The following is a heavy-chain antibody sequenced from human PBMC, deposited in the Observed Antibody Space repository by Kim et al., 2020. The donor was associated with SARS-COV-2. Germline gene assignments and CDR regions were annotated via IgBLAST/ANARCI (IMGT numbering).Heavy chain of an antibody. Sequence: GGSLRLSCAASGFTFSSYAMSWVRQAPGKGLEWVSAISGSGGSTYYADSVKGRFTISRDNSKNTLYLQMNSLRAEDTAVYYCAKDSSGVRGVIPNWFDPWGQGTLVTVSS. V-gene: IGHV3-23*01. CDR2: ISGSGGST. J-gene: IGHJ5*02. CDR3: AKDSSGVRGVIPNWFDP. D-gene: IGHD3-10*01. CDR1: GFTFSSYA.